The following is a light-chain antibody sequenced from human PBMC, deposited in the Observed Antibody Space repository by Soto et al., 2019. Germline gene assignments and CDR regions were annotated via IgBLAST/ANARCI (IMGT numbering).Light chain of an antibody. CDR2: GAS. Sequence: EIVMTQSPATLSVSPGERATLSCRASQSVSSNLAWYQQKPGQAPRLLIYGASTRATGIPARFSGSGSGTEFTLTISSLQSEDFAVYYCQQYNNWPFPGTFGQGTKLEIK. CDR1: QSVSSN. J-gene: IGKJ2*01. CDR3: QQYNNWPFPGT. V-gene: IGKV3-15*01.